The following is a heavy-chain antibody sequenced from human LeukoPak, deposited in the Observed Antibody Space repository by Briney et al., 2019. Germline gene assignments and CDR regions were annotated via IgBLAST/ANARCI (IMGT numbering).Heavy chain of an antibody. J-gene: IGHJ4*02. CDR1: GFTFSSYE. CDR3: ARYIVRGYFDY. V-gene: IGHV3-48*03. D-gene: IGHD5-12*01. CDR2: ISSSGSTI. Sequence: PGGSLRLSCAASGFTFSSYEMNWVRQAPGKGLEWVSYISSSGSTIYYADSVKGRFTISRDNAKNSLYLQMNSLRAEDTAVYYCARYIVRGYFDYWGQGTLVTVSS.